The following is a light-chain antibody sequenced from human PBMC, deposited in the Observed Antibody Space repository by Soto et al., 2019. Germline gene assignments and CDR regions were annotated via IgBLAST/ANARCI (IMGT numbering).Light chain of an antibody. Sequence: DIQLTQSPSFLSASVGDRVTIACRASQGISTYLAWYLQRPGKAPKLLIYGASTLQSGVPSRFSGSGSGTEFTLTISILQAEDFGTYYCQQLNSDWYSFGQGTKLEIK. CDR3: QQLNSDWYS. CDR2: GAS. CDR1: QGISTY. V-gene: IGKV1-9*01. J-gene: IGKJ2*01.